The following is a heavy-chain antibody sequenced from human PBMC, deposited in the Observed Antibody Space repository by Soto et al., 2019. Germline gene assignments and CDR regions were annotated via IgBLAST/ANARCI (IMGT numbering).Heavy chain of an antibody. J-gene: IGHJ5*02. D-gene: IGHD2-21*01. CDR1: GGTFSSYA. Sequence: GASVKVSCKASGGTFSSYAISWVRQAPGQGLEWMGGIIPIFGTANYAQKFQGRVSITADESTSTAYMELSSLRSEDTAVYYCARDSAARLTNWFDPWSQGTLVTVSS. V-gene: IGHV1-69*13. CDR2: IIPIFGTA. CDR3: ARDSAARLTNWFDP.